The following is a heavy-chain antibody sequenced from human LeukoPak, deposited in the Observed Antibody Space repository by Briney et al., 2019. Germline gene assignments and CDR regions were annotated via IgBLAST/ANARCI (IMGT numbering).Heavy chain of an antibody. CDR1: GGSVSDYY. V-gene: IGHV4-59*02. CDR2: IYYTGT. D-gene: IGHD7-27*01. Sequence: SETLSLTCTVSGGSVSDYYWSWIRQSPGKGLEWIGYIYYTGTSYNPSLKSRVTISADTSKNQFSLNLSSVTAADTAVYYCASRKLGNDYWGQGALVTVSS. CDR3: ASRKLGNDY. J-gene: IGHJ4*02.